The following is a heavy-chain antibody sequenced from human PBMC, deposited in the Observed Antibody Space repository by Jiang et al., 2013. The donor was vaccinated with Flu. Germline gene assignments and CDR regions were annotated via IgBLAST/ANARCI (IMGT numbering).Heavy chain of an antibody. V-gene: IGHV1-46*01. CDR2: INPGGSS. CDR1: GYTFTRYY. CDR3: AREAAAGGNGMDV. D-gene: IGHD6-13*01. Sequence: QSGAEVKKPGASVKVSCKASGYTFTRYYIHWVRRAPGQGPEWMGIINPGGSSSNAQKFQGRVTMTTDTSTSTVYMELRSLRSEDTALYYCAREAAAGGNGMDV. J-gene: IGHJ6*01.